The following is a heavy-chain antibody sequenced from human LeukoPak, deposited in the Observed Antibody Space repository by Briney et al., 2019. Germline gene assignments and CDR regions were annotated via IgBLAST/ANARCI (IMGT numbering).Heavy chain of an antibody. CDR3: ARGEDFERYYLAY. Sequence: SETLSLTCTIYGGSFSGYYWTWIRQIPGKGLEWIGYIYYTGTTNYNPLFESRATISVDTSKNQFSLKLTSVTAADTAVYFCARGEDFERYYLAYWGQGTLVTVSS. J-gene: IGHJ4*02. V-gene: IGHV4-59*01. CDR2: IYYTGTT. D-gene: IGHD3-9*01. CDR1: GGSFSGYY.